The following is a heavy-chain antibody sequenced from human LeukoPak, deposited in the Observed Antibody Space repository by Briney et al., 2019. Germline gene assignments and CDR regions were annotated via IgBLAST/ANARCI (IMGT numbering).Heavy chain of an antibody. V-gene: IGHV3-9*01. CDR3: AKDSAIYYDSSGYHYRNNAFDI. D-gene: IGHD3-22*01. J-gene: IGHJ3*02. Sequence: AGGSLRLSCAASGFTFDDYAMHWVRQAPGKGLEWASGISWNSGIIGYADSVKGRFTISRDNAKNSLYLQMNSLRAEDTALYYCAKDSAIYYDSSGYHYRNNAFDIWGQGTMVTVSS. CDR1: GFTFDDYA. CDR2: ISWNSGII.